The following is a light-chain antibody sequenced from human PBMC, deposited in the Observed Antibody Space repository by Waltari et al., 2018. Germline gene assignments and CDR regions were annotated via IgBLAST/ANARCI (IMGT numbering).Light chain of an antibody. CDR2: DVT. Sequence: QSALTQPRSVSGSPGQSVAISCTGTSSDVGGYNYVAWYQQHPGNAPKLSIYDVTKRPAGVPDRCSGSKSGNTASLTISGLQADDEADYYCCSYAGPFGGGTKLTVL. CDR1: SSDVGGYNY. CDR3: CSYAGP. J-gene: IGLJ2*01. V-gene: IGLV2-11*01.